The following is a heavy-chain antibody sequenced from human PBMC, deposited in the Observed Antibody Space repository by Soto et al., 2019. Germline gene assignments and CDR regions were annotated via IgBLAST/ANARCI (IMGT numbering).Heavy chain of an antibody. D-gene: IGHD6-13*01. CDR3: ASLTTLATYLDL. CDR1: GFTFTHYW. V-gene: IGHV3-74*01. Sequence: EVQLVESGGDLVQPGGSLRLSCAASGFTFTHYWIHWVRQIPGKGLVWVSHINLDGSDTNYADSVKGRFTISRDNAKDTVYLQRNSLRAEDTAVYYCASLTTLATYLDLWGRGTLVTVSS. J-gene: IGHJ2*01. CDR2: INLDGSDT.